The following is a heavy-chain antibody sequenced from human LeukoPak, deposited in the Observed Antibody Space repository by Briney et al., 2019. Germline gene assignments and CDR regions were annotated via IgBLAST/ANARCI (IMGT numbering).Heavy chain of an antibody. J-gene: IGHJ4*02. CDR2: IYYSGST. Sequence: RSSETLSLTCTVSGGSISSGGYYWSWIRQHPGKGLEWIGYIYYSGSTYYNPSLKSRVTISVDTSKNQFSLKLSSVTAADTAVYYCARESPIGITMVRGAWYYFDYWGQGTLVTVSS. D-gene: IGHD3-10*01. CDR3: ARESPIGITMVRGAWYYFDY. V-gene: IGHV4-31*03. CDR1: GGSISSGGYY.